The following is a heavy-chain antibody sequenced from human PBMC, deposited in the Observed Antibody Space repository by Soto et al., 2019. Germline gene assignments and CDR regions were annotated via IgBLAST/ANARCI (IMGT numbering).Heavy chain of an antibody. CDR2: ISSSGSTI. CDR3: ARQLSYYDSSGYYYVDYFDY. Sequence: QVQLVESGGGLVKPGGSLRLSCAASGFTFSDYYMSWIRQAPGKGLEWVSYISSSGSTIYQADYVKGRFTISRDKAKNSLYLQMNSLRAEDTAVYYCARQLSYYDSSGYYYVDYFDYWGQGTLVTVSS. D-gene: IGHD3-22*01. J-gene: IGHJ4*02. V-gene: IGHV3-11*01. CDR1: GFTFSDYY.